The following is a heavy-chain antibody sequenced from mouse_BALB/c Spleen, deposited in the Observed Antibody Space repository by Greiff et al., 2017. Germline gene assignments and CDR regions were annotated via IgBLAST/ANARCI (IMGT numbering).Heavy chain of an antibody. Sequence: QVQLQQSGAELAKPGASVKMSCKASGYTFTSYWMHWVKQRPGQGLEWIGYINPSTGYTEYNQKFKDKATLTADKSSSTAYMQLSSLTSEDSAVYYCARHGNYVYAMDYWGQGTSVTVSS. CDR2: INPSTGYT. D-gene: IGHD2-1*01. V-gene: IGHV1-7*01. CDR3: ARHGNYVYAMDY. J-gene: IGHJ4*01. CDR1: GYTFTSYW.